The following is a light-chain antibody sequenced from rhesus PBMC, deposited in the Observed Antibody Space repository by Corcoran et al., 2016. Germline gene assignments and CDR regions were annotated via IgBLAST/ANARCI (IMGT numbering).Light chain of an antibody. Sequence: DIQMTQSPSSLSASVGDTVTITCRASQGISSYLNWFQQNPGKAPKLLIYAATTLHSGVPSRVSGSGSGTDFTLTISSLQPEDFATYYCQQYKSYPLTFGGGTKVEIK. J-gene: IGKJ4*01. CDR1: QGISSY. CDR3: QQYKSYPLT. CDR2: AAT. V-gene: IGKV1-28*02.